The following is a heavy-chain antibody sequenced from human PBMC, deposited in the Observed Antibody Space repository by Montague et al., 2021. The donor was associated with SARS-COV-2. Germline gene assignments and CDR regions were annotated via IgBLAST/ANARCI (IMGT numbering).Heavy chain of an antibody. CDR2: IFHSGTI. J-gene: IGHJ6*01. Sequence: SETLSLTCRVSGDSISTSTWWTSVCQTPGKGPAWIGEIFHSGTINYNPSLTSRVSISVDKSTNQFSLRLSSLIAADTAVYYCATLSRRTAAGTRDYFGLDVWGTGTPVGVPS. CDR3: ATLSRRTAAGTRDYFGLDV. V-gene: IGHV4-4*02. CDR1: GDSISTSTW. D-gene: IGHD6-13*01.